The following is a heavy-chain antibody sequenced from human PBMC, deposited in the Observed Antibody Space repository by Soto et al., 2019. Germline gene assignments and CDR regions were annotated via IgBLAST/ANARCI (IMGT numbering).Heavy chain of an antibody. V-gene: IGHV1-18*01. CDR3: GRARCVY. J-gene: IGHJ4*02. D-gene: IGHD4-17*01. CDR1: GYTFTSSD. Sequence: SVKVSCKASGYTFTSSDINWVRQAPVQGHEWMGWMSAYNGNTNYAQKLQGRVTMTTDTSKSTAYRELRSLRSEDTAVYYCGRARCVYWGKGTLVSVSS. CDR2: MSAYNGNT.